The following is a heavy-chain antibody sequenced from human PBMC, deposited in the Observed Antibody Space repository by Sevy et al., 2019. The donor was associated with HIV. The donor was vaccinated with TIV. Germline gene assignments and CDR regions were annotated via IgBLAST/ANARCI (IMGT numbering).Heavy chain of an antibody. Sequence: GESLKISCAASGFTFTSCGIHWVRQAPGKGLECVAKISFDEKYKYYAESVKGRFTISRDISKNTVFLEMNSLRPDDTGVYYCAKVLGFGSGYDYAFDFWGQGTMVTVSS. V-gene: IGHV3-30*02. D-gene: IGHD5-12*01. CDR1: GFTFTSCG. CDR2: ISFDEKYK. CDR3: AKVLGFGSGYDYAFDF. J-gene: IGHJ3*01.